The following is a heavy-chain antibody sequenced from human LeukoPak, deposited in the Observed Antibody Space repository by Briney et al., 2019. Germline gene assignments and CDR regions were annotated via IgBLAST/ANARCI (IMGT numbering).Heavy chain of an antibody. CDR3: ERDVATRRDS. CDR2: ISYDGSHK. V-gene: IGHV3-30*01. Sequence: GGSLRPSCVDSGFTFTSDSMRWVRQAPGKGLGWVAIISYDGSHKYYAYSVKGRFTISRDNSKNTLSLQMNSVRPEDTAVYHCERDVATRRDSWGQGTLVTVSS. D-gene: IGHD6-6*01. J-gene: IGHJ4*02. CDR1: GFTFTSDS.